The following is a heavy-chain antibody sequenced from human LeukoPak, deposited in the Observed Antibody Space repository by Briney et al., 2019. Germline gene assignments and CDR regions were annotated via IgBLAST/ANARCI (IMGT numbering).Heavy chain of an antibody. CDR2: IITILGIA. J-gene: IGHJ4*02. V-gene: IGHV1-69*04. D-gene: IGHD6-6*01. CDR3: ARDQYSSSSSDY. CDR1: GGTFSSYA. Sequence: SVKVPCKASGGTFSSYAISWVRQAPGQGLEWMGRIITILGIANYAQKFQGRVTITADKSTSTAYMELSSLRSEDTAVYYCARDQYSSSSSDYWGQGTLVTVSS.